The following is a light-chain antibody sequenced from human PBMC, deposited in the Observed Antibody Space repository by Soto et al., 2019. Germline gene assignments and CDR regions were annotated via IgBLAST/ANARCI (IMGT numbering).Light chain of an antibody. V-gene: IGKV3-15*01. CDR3: QHYNNYLAWT. Sequence: DIVMTPYPATLSVSPGERATLFCRASQSVSNKLAWYQQKPGQSPRIIIVNASTRATGIPARFSGSGSGTEFTLTISSLQSEDFPVYYGQHYNNYLAWTFGQGTKVEIK. CDR2: NAS. J-gene: IGKJ1*01. CDR1: QSVSNK.